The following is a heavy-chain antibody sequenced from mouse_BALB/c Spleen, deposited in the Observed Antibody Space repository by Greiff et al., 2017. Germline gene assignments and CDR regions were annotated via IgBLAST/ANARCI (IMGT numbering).Heavy chain of an antibody. CDR1: GFTFSSYA. J-gene: IGHJ2*01. V-gene: IGHV5-6-5*01. D-gene: IGHD1-1*02. Sequence: EVMLVESGGGLVKPGGSLKLSCAASGFTFSSYAMSWVRQTPEKRLEWVASISSGGSTYYPDSVKGRFTISRDNARNILYLQMSSLRSEDTAMYYCARGSCGFDYWGQGTTLTVSS. CDR2: ISSGGST. CDR3: ARGSCGFDY.